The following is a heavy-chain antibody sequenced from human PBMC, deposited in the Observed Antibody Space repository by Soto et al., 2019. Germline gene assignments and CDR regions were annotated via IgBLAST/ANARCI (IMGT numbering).Heavy chain of an antibody. D-gene: IGHD2-15*01. CDR1: GFIFNEYG. J-gene: IGHJ4*02. CDR2: IWYDGSNK. Sequence: QVQLVESGGGVVQPGRSLRLSCAASGFIFNEYGMHWVRQAPGKGLEWVAVIWYDGSNKYYADSVKGRFPFSRDNSKNTMSLQMNSLRVEDTAVYYCARWGCSGSNCNLNQRSFDLWGQGTLVTVSS. CDR3: ARWGCSGSNCNLNQRSFDL. V-gene: IGHV3-33*03.